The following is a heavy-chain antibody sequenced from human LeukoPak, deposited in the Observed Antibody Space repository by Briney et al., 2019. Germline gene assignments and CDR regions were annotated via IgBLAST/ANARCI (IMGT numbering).Heavy chain of an antibody. Sequence: GGSLRLSCAASGVTFSNSGMHWVRRAPGKGLEWVAFIRYDGSNKYYADSVKGRFTISRDNSKNTLYLQMNSLRPEDTAVYYCARKTDSGGQGDYWGPGTLVTVSS. J-gene: IGHJ4*02. CDR1: GVTFSNSG. CDR3: ARKTDSGGQGDY. V-gene: IGHV3-30*02. D-gene: IGHD3-22*01. CDR2: IRYDGSNK.